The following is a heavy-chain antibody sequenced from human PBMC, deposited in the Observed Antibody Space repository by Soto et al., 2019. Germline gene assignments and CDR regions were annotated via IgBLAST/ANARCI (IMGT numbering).Heavy chain of an antibody. J-gene: IGHJ6*02. CDR3: ARGGQHFRNPLWDNYYYGMDV. D-gene: IGHD3-16*01. V-gene: IGHV3-7*05. CDR1: GFTFSNYW. Sequence: EAQLVESGGGSVQPGGSLRLSCTASGFTFSNYWMSWVRQAPGKGLEWVANINQEGSEKDYVDSVKGRFTISRDYAKNSLFLQINSLRAEDTAVYYCARGGQHFRNPLWDNYYYGMDVWGQGTTVTVSS. CDR2: INQEGSEK.